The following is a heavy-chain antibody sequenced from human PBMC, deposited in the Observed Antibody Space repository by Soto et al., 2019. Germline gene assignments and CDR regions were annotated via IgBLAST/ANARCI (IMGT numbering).Heavy chain of an antibody. CDR3: ARAGLGDGSDY. Sequence: SETLSLTCTVSGGSVSSGSYYWSWIRQPPGKGLEWIGYIYYSGSTKYNPSLKSRVTISVDTSKNQFSLRLSSVTAADTAVYYCARAGLGDGSDYWGQGTLVTVSS. CDR1: GGSVSSGSYY. J-gene: IGHJ4*02. CDR2: IYYSGST. D-gene: IGHD1-26*01. V-gene: IGHV4-61*01.